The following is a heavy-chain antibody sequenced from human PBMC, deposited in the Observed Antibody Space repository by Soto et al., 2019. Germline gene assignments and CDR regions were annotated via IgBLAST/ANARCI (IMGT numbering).Heavy chain of an antibody. CDR2: INPNSGGT. D-gene: IGHD3-16*01. V-gene: IGHV1-2*04. J-gene: IGHJ4*02. Sequence: GASVKVSCKASGYTFTAYYMHWVRQAPGQGLEWMGWINPNSGGTNYAQKFQDWVTMTWDTSISTAYMELSRLRSDDTAVYYRARGLITFGGRTYFDYWGQGTLVTVSS. CDR1: GYTFTAYY. CDR3: ARGLITFGGRTYFDY.